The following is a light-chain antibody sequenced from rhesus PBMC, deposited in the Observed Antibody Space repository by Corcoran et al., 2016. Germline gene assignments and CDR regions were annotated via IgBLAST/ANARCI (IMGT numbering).Light chain of an antibody. CDR1: NIGSKN. V-gene: IGLV3-25*02. CDR3: QVWASYSKYI. J-gene: IGLJ1*01. Sequence: SYELTQPPSVSAASGQTAWITCRGDNIGSKNVHWYQQKPAQAPVLVIYTNFNRPTGIPERFSGSNSGNTATLTISRVEAGDEADYYCQVWASYSKYIFVTGTRLTVL. CDR2: TNF.